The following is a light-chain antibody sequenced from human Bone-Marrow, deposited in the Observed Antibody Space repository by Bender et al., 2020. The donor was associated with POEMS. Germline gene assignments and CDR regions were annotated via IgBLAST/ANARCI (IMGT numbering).Light chain of an antibody. Sequence: QAGLTQPPSVSKDLRQTATLTCTGNSNNVGNQGAAWLQQHQGHPPKLLSYRNHNRPSGISERFSASRSGNTASLTITGLQPEDEADYYCSAWDSSLSAWVFGGGTKLTVL. CDR3: SAWDSSLSAWV. CDR1: SNNVGNQG. CDR2: RNH. J-gene: IGLJ3*02. V-gene: IGLV10-54*01.